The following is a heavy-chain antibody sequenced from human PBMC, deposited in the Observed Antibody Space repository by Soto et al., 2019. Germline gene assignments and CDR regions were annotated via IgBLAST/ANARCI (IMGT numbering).Heavy chain of an antibody. CDR1: GGTFSSYA. J-gene: IGHJ6*02. V-gene: IGHV1-69*10. Sequence: SMKVSCKASGGTFSSYAISWVRQAPGQGLEWMGGIIPILGTANYAQKFQGRVTITADKSTSTAYMELSSLRSEDTAVYYCARAGVTMIVVAPYGMDVWGQGTTVTVSS. D-gene: IGHD3-22*01. CDR2: IIPILGTA. CDR3: ARAGVTMIVVAPYGMDV.